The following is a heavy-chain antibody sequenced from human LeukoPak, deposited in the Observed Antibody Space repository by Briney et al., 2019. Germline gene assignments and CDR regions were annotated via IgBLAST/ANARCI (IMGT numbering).Heavy chain of an antibody. D-gene: IGHD6-13*01. J-gene: IGHJ4*02. CDR1: GGTISSYY. Sequence: KPSETLSLTCTVSGGTISSYYWTWIRQPPGKGLEWMGYIYYTGSTSYNPSLKSRVTISMDTSKNQFSLKLSSVTAADTAVYYCAREAVAAAEVDYWGQGTLVTVSS. CDR2: IYYTGST. CDR3: AREAVAAAEVDY. V-gene: IGHV4-59*12.